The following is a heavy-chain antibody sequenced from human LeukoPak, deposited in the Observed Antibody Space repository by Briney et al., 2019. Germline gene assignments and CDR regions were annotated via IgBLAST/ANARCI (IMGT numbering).Heavy chain of an antibody. CDR1: GFTFSSYE. J-gene: IGHJ6*02. D-gene: IGHD2-8*01. CDR2: ISSSSGTI. CDR3: ARVRDCTNGVCYTTNYYYYGMDV. V-gene: IGHV3-48*03. Sequence: GGSLRLSCAASGFTFSSYEMNWVRQVPGKGLEWISYISSSSGTIHYADSVKGRFTISRDNAKNSLYLQMNSLRAEDTAVYYCARVRDCTNGVCYTTNYYYYGMDVWGQGTTVTVSS.